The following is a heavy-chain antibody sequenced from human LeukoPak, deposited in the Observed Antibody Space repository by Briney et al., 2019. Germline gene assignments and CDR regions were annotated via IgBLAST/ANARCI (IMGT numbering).Heavy chain of an antibody. CDR3: ARENTPYYYYMDV. Sequence: APVKVSCKASGYTFTSYGFGWVRQAPGQGLEWMGWISAYNGNTKYAQKLQGRVTMTTDTSTSTSYMELRSLRFDDTAVYYCARENTPYYYYMDVWGKGTTVTISS. CDR2: ISAYNGNT. D-gene: IGHD2-2*02. J-gene: IGHJ6*03. CDR1: GYTFTSYG. V-gene: IGHV1-18*01.